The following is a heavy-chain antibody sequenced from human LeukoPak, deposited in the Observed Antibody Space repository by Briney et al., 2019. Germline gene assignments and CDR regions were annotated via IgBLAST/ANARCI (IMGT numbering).Heavy chain of an antibody. CDR2: IYTSGTT. CDR1: GGSIGSGSYY. D-gene: IGHD4-17*01. J-gene: IGHJ4*02. V-gene: IGHV4-61*02. CDR3: ARTLYGDYFDY. Sequence: SETLSLTCTVSGGSIGSGSYYWYWIRQPAGKGLEWIGRIYTSGTTNYNPSLKSRVTISGDMSKNEISLKLTSVTAADTAVYYCARTLYGDYFDYWGQGTLVSVSS.